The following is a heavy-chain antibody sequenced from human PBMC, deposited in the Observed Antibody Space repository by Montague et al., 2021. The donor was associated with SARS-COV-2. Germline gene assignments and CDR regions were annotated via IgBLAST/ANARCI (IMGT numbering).Heavy chain of an antibody. Sequence: SLRLSCAASGFTFNTYWMNWVRQEPGKELVSISRINSDETSISYADSVKGRFTVFRDNTKNILYLQMNSLRVEDTAVYYCAMGWLPDFWGQGTQVTVSS. D-gene: IGHD5-12*01. J-gene: IGHJ4*02. CDR1: GFTFNTYW. CDR2: INSDETSI. V-gene: IGHV3-74*03. CDR3: AMGWLPDF.